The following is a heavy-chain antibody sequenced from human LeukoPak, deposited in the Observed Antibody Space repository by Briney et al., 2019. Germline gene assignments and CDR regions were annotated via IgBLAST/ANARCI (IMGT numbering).Heavy chain of an antibody. V-gene: IGHV6-1*01. CDR1: GDSVSSNSAA. Sequence: SQTLSLTCAISGDSVSSNSAAWNWIRQSPSRGLEWLGRTYYRSKWYNDYAVSVKSRITINPDTSKNPFSLQLSSVTPEDTAVYYCARQNNTYHHYNLGWFDPWGQGTLVTVSS. CDR3: ARQNNTYHHYNLGWFDP. CDR2: TYYRSKWYN. D-gene: IGHD5-24*01. J-gene: IGHJ5*02.